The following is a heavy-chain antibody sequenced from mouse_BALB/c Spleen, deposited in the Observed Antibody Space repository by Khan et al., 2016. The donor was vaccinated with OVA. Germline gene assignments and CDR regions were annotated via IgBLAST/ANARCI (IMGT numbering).Heavy chain of an antibody. Sequence: EVELVESGGGLVQPGGSRKLSCAASGFTFSDYGMAWVRQAPGKGPEWVAFISALAYSIYYADTVTGRFTISRENVKNTLYLEMSSLRSEDTAMYYCARGGGTAPFAYWGQGTLVTVSA. D-gene: IGHD1-2*01. CDR2: ISALAYSI. CDR3: ARGGGTAPFAY. V-gene: IGHV5-15*02. J-gene: IGHJ3*01. CDR1: GFTFSDYG.